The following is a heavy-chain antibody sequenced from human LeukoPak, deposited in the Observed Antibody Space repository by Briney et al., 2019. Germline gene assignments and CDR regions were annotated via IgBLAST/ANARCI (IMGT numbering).Heavy chain of an antibody. Sequence: GGSLRLSCAASGFTFSSYAMSWVRQAPGKGLEWVSAISGSGGSTYYVDSVKGRFTISRDNAKNSLYLQMNSLRAEDTAVYYCAREPFWSGYYSNLHFDYWGQGTLVTVSS. V-gene: IGHV3-23*01. CDR1: GFTFSSYA. J-gene: IGHJ4*02. D-gene: IGHD3-3*01. CDR3: AREPFWSGYYSNLHFDY. CDR2: ISGSGGST.